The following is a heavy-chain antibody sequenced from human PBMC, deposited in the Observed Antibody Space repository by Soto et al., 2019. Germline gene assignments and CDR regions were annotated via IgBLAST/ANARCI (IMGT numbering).Heavy chain of an antibody. V-gene: IGHV5-51*01. CDR1: GYSFTNYW. D-gene: IGHD6-6*01. J-gene: IGHJ4*02. CDR3: ARLWGSIASRGNFDY. CDR2: IYPGDSDT. Sequence: GESLKISCQGSGYSFTNYWIGWVRQMPGKGLEWMGIIYPGDSDTRYSPSFQGQVTISADKSISTAYVQWSSLKASDTAMYYCARLWGSIASRGNFDYWGQGTLVTVSS.